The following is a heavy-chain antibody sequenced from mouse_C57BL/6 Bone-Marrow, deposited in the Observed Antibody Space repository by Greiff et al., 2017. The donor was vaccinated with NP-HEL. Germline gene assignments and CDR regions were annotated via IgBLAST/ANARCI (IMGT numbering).Heavy chain of an antibody. V-gene: IGHV1-75*01. D-gene: IGHD2-5*01. CDR2: IFPGSGST. J-gene: IGHJ1*03. CDR1: GYTFTDYY. CDR3: ARRGAYYSNLWYFDV. Sequence: VQLQQSGPELVKPGASVKISCKASGYTFTDYYINWVKQRPGQGLEWIGWIFPGSGSTYYNEKFKGKATLTVDKSSSTAYMLLSSLTSEDSAVYFCARRGAYYSNLWYFDVWGTGTTVTVSS.